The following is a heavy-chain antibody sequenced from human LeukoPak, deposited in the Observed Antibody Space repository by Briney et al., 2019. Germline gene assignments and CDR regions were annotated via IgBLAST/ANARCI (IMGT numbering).Heavy chain of an antibody. CDR2: ISGSGGSI. V-gene: IGHV3-23*01. D-gene: IGHD1-26*01. CDR3: AKRGSYWDFDY. Sequence: GGSLRLSCVASGFTFSTYVMDWVRQAPGKGLEWVSGISGSGGSIYYADSVRGRFTISRDNSKNTLYLQMNSLRADDTALYYCAKRGSYWDFDYWGQGTLVTVSS. J-gene: IGHJ4*02. CDR1: GFTFSTYV.